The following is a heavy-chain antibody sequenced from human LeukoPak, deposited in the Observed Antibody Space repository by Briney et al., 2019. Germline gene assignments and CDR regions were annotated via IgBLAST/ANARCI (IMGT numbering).Heavy chain of an antibody. V-gene: IGHV4-59*01. CDR3: ARVGYYYDSSGYYRDAFDI. Sequence: SETLSLTCTVSGGSISSYYWSWIRQPPGKGLEWIGYIHYSGSTNYNPSLKSRVTISVDTSKNQFSLKLSSVTAADTAVYYCARVGYYYDSSGYYRDAFDIWGQGTMVTVSS. D-gene: IGHD3-22*01. CDR1: GGSISSYY. J-gene: IGHJ3*02. CDR2: IHYSGST.